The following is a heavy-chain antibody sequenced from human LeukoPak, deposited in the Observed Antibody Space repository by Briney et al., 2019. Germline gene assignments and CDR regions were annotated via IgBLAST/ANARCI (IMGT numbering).Heavy chain of an antibody. CDR2: ISGSGGNT. Sequence: GGSLRLSCAASGFTFSSYAMSWVRQAPGKGLEWVSAISGSGGNTYYADSVKGRFTISRDSSKNTLYLQMNSLRTEDTAVYYCAKDPAAPGTACYFDYWRQGTLVTVSS. V-gene: IGHV3-23*01. D-gene: IGHD6-13*01. CDR3: AKDPAAPGTACYFDY. J-gene: IGHJ4*02. CDR1: GFTFSSYA.